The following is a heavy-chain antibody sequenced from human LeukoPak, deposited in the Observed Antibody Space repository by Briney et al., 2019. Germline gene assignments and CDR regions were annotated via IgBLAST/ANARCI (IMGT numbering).Heavy chain of an antibody. CDR2: VKNRGDGRTT. V-gene: IGHV3-15*01. CDR3: TTEYFGGFEY. Sequence: GGSLRLSCAASGFTVSYNYMSWVRQAPGKGLEWVGRVKNRGDGRTTDYAAPVKGRFIISRDDSKKTVYLQMDSLKTEDTAVYFCTTEYFGGFEYWGQGTLVTVSS. J-gene: IGHJ4*02. CDR1: GFTVSYNY. D-gene: IGHD3-16*01.